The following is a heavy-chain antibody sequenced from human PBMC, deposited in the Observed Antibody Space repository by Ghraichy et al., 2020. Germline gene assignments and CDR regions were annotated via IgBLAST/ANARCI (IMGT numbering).Heavy chain of an antibody. V-gene: IGHV3-21*01. D-gene: IGHD6-6*01. Sequence: GALRLSCAASGFTFSSYSMNWVRQAPGKGLEWVSSISSSSSYIYYADSVKGRFTISRDNAKNSLYLQMNSLRAEDTAVYYCARERGSNWFDPWGQGTLVTVSS. CDR3: ARERGSNWFDP. J-gene: IGHJ5*02. CDR1: GFTFSSYS. CDR2: ISSSSSYI.